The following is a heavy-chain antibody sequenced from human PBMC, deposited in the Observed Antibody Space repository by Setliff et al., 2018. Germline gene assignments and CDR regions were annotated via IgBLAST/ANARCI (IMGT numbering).Heavy chain of an antibody. D-gene: IGHD3-3*01. CDR1: GYTFTSYG. CDR2: ISAYNGNT. J-gene: IGHJ4*02. Sequence: ASVKVSCKASGYTFTSYGISWVRQAPGQGLEWMGWISAYNGNTNYAQKLQGRVTMTTDTSTSTAYMELRSLRSDDTAVYYCARRATYYNFWSGYYDYWGQGTPVTVSS. V-gene: IGHV1-18*01. CDR3: ARRATYYNFWSGYYDY.